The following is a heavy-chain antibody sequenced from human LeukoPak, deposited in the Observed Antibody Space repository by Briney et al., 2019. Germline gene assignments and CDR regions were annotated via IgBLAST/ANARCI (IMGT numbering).Heavy chain of an antibody. CDR2: IRSGGSPV. CDR3: VRDPDALDY. V-gene: IGHV3-48*02. Sequence: GGSLRLSCAASGFTFSRYSVNWVRQAPGKGLEWVAYIRSGGSPVYYADSVKGRFTISRDNAQDSLYLQMNSLRDEDTAVYYCVRDPDALDYWGQGTPVTASS. CDR1: GFTFSRYS. J-gene: IGHJ4*02.